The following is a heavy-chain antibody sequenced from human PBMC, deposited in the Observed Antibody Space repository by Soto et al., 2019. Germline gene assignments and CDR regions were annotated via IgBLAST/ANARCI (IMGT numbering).Heavy chain of an antibody. CDR3: ARDNGGDYYYYYGMDV. J-gene: IGHJ6*02. D-gene: IGHD1-20*01. CDR2: IYYSGST. CDR1: GGSISSSSYY. V-gene: IGHV4-39*01. Sequence: QLQLQESGPGLVKPSETQSITCTVSGGSISSSSYYWGWIRQPPGKGLEWIGSIYYSGSTYYNPSLKSRVTISVDTSKNQFSLKLSSVTAADTAVYYCARDNGGDYYYYYGMDVWGQGTTVTVSS.